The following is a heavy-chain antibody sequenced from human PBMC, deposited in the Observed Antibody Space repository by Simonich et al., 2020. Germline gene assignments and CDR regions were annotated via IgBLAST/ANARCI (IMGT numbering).Heavy chain of an antibody. CDR2: NNPNSGGT. CDR1: GYTFTGYY. D-gene: IGHD5-18*01. V-gene: IGHV1-2*02. J-gene: IGHJ3*02. Sequence: QVQLVQSGAEVKKPGASVKVSCKASGYTFTGYYMHWVQQAPGQGLEVSGGNNPNSGGTNFAQKFQGRVTMTRDTSISTAYMELSRLRSDDTAVYYCARVSGGTAMVTSTFDIWGQGTMVTVSS. CDR3: ARVSGGTAMVTSTFDI.